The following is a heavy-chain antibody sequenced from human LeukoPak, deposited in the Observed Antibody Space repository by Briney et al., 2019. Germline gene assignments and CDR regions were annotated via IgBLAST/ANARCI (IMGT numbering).Heavy chain of an antibody. CDR1: GFTFGSYS. J-gene: IGHJ4*02. V-gene: IGHV3-21*01. CDR3: ARDDRSSSPFGY. CDR2: ISSSSSYI. D-gene: IGHD3-16*01. Sequence: GGSLRLSCAASGFTFGSYSMNWFRQAPGKGLEWVSSISSSSSYIYYADSVKGRFTISRDNAKNSLYLQMNSLRAEDTAVYYCARDDRSSSPFGYWGQGTLVTVSS.